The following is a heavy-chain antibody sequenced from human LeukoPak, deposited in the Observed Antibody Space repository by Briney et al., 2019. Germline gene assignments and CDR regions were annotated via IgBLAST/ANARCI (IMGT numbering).Heavy chain of an antibody. CDR1: GYTFTSYA. V-gene: IGHV1-3*01. CDR3: ARVYDSSGYQDADAFDI. Sequence: ASVKVSCKASGYTFTSYAMHWVRQAPGQRLEWMGWINAGNGNTKYSQKFRGRVTITGDTSASTAYMGLSSLRSEDTAVYYCARVYDSSGYQDADAFDIWGQGTMVTVSS. CDR2: INAGNGNT. J-gene: IGHJ3*02. D-gene: IGHD3-22*01.